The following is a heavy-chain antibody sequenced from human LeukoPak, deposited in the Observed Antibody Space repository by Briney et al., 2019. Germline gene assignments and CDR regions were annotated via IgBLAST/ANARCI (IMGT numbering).Heavy chain of an antibody. CDR2: IIPIFGTA. J-gene: IGHJ5*02. CDR3: ARDLCSGGSCYWWFDP. CDR1: GGTFSSYA. V-gene: IGHV1-69*13. D-gene: IGHD2-15*01. Sequence: SVKVSCKASGGTFSSYAISWVRQAPGQGLEWMGGIIPIFGTANYAQKFQGRVTITADESTSTAYMELSSLRSEDTAVYYCARDLCSGGSCYWWFDPWGQGTLVTVSS.